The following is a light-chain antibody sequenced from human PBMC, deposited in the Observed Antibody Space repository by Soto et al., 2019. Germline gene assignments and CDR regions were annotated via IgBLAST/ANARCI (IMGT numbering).Light chain of an antibody. V-gene: IGKV1-39*01. CDR3: QQSHSTPRT. CDR1: QSISTY. CDR2: TAS. J-gene: IGKJ1*01. Sequence: DIQMTQSPSSLSASVGDRFAITCRASQSISTYLNWDKQRPGKAPKLLIYTASILQSGVLSMFSGSGSGTDFTLTINSLQPEDFATYYCQQSHSTPRTFGQGTKVDIK.